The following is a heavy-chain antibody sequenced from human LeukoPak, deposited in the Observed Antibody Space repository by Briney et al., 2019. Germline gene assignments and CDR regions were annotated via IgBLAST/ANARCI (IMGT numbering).Heavy chain of an antibody. J-gene: IGHJ4*02. CDR2: SNHIGDT. V-gene: IGHV4-34*01. CDR3: ARRANNGSPRI. Sequence: SETLSLTCAVYGGSFSGYYWSWIRQPPGKGLEWIGKSNHIGDTNYRASVKNRINILVDTSKNQVTLSLTSVTAADTAVYYCARRANNGSPRIWGQGTRVTVSS. CDR1: GGSFSGYY. D-gene: IGHD1-26*01.